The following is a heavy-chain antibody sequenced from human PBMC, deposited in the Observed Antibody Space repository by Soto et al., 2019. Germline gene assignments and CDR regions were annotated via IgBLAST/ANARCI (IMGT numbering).Heavy chain of an antibody. Sequence: SETLSLTCTVSGGAVSSGAYYWSWIRQPPGKGLEWIGHIYFTGSTNYNPSLKSRVTMSLDTSRNQFSLRLSSVTAADTAVYYCTRGPPRVQWFDPWGLGTLVTVSS. J-gene: IGHJ5*02. CDR2: IYFTGST. V-gene: IGHV4-61*08. CDR3: TRGPPRVQWFDP. CDR1: GGAVSSGAYY.